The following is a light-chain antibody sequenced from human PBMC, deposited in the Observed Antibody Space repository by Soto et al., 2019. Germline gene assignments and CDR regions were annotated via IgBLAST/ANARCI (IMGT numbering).Light chain of an antibody. CDR3: QHYGSSPYT. Sequence: EIVLTQSPGTLSLSPGERATLSCRASQSVSSSYLGWYQQKPGQAPRLLTYGASSRATGIPDRFSGSGSGTDFTLTISRLETEDLAVYYCQHYGSSPYTFGQGTKVEIK. J-gene: IGKJ2*01. CDR2: GAS. CDR1: QSVSSSY. V-gene: IGKV3-20*01.